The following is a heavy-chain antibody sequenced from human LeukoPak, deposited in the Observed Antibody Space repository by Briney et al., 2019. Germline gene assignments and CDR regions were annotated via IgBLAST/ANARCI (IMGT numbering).Heavy chain of an antibody. V-gene: IGHV1-69*13. CDR3: ARGVLGDCSSTSCQVGFDP. Sequence: SVKVSCKASGDTFSSYAISWVRQAPGQGLEWMGGIIPIFGTANYAQKFKGRVTITADESTSTAYMELSSLRSEDTAVYYCARGVLGDCSSTSCQVGFDPWGQGTLVTVSS. CDR2: IIPIFGTA. CDR1: GDTFSSYA. D-gene: IGHD2-2*01. J-gene: IGHJ5*02.